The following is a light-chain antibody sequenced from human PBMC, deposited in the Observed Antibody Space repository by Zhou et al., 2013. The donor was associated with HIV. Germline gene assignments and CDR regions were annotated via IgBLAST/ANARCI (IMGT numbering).Light chain of an antibody. CDR1: QNIGNH. J-gene: IGKJ1*01. V-gene: IGKV1-17*01. Sequence: DVRLTQSPSSLSASVGDTVTITCRASQNIGNHLSWYQQAAGRPPKLLIFGASSPAFGVPSRFSGSGHGTDFTLTINTLQSEDFAAYFCLHNGRRTPKTFGQGTKVDIK. CDR3: LHNGRRTPKT. CDR2: GAS.